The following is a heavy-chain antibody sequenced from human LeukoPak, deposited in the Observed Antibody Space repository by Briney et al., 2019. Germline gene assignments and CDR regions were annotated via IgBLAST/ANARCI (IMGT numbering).Heavy chain of an antibody. V-gene: IGHV3-30*04. J-gene: IGHJ3*02. CDR1: GFTSSSYA. D-gene: IGHD6-19*01. CDR2: ISYDGSNK. CDR3: ARAGSDAFDI. Sequence: GGSLRLSCAASGFTSSSYAMHWVRQAPGKGLEWVAVISYDGSNKYYADSVKGRFTISRDNSKNTLYLQMNSLRAEDTAVYYCARAGSDAFDIWGQGTMVTVSS.